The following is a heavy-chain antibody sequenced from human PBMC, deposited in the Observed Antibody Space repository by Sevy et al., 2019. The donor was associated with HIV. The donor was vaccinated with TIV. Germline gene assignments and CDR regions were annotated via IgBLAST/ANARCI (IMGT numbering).Heavy chain of an antibody. CDR3: VSSYGDYLDAFDI. D-gene: IGHD4-17*01. CDR1: GYTFTSYG. CDR2: ISAYNGNT. J-gene: IGHJ3*02. Sequence: ASVKVSCKASGYTFTSYGISWVRQAPGQGLEWMGWISAYNGNTNYSQKLQGRVTMTTDTSTSTAYMELRSLRSDDTAVYYCVSSYGDYLDAFDIWGQGTMVTVSS. V-gene: IGHV1-18*01.